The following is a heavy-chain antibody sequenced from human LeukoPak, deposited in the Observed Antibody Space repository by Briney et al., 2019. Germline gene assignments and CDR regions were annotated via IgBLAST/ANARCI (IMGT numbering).Heavy chain of an antibody. Sequence: SETLSLTCTVSGGSISSYYWSWIRQPPGKGLEWIGYIYYSGSTNYNPSLKSRVTISVDTSKNQFSLKLSSVTAADTAVYYCARTGYGSGSFGDYWGQGTLVTVSS. CDR1: GGSISSYY. J-gene: IGHJ4*02. CDR2: IYYSGST. V-gene: IGHV4-59*12. CDR3: ARTGYGSGSFGDY. D-gene: IGHD3-10*01.